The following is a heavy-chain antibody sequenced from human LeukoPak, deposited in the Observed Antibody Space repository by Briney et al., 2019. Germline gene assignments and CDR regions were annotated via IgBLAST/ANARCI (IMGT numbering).Heavy chain of an antibody. CDR2: IKQDGSEK. V-gene: IGHV3-7*01. D-gene: IGHD3-3*01. J-gene: IGHJ3*02. Sequence: PGGSLRLSCAASGFTFSSYWMSWVRQAPGKGLEWVANIKQDGSEKYYVDSVKGRFTISRDNAKNSLYLQMNSLRAEDTAVYYCARHPQREWLPPDHDAFDIWGQGTMVTVSS. CDR3: ARHPQREWLPPDHDAFDI. CDR1: GFTFSSYW.